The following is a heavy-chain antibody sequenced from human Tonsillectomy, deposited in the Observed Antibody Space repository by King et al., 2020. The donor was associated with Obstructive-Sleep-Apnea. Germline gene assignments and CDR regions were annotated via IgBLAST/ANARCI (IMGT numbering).Heavy chain of an antibody. CDR3: ARDPIAVADIYYFDY. J-gene: IGHJ4*02. CDR2: ISYDGSNK. V-gene: IGHV3-30-3*01. D-gene: IGHD6-19*01. Sequence: VQLVESGGGVVQPGRSLRLSCAASGFTFSSYAMHWVRQAPGKGLEWVAVISYDGSNKYYADSVKGRFTISRDNSKNTLYLQMNSLRAEDTAVYYCARDPIAVADIYYFDYWGQGTLVTVSS. CDR1: GFTFSSYA.